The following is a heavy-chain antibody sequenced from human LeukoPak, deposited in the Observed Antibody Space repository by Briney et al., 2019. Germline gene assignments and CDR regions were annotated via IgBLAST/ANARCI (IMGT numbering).Heavy chain of an antibody. J-gene: IGHJ6*02. CDR3: ARVDKAKPGGSLGYCSGGSCHTRDYYYYGMDV. V-gene: IGHV4-31*03. CDR1: GGSISSGGYY. Sequence: SQTLSLTCTVSGGSISSGGYYWSWIRQHPGKGLEWIGYIYYSGSTYYNPSLKSRVTISVDTSKNQFSLKLSSVTAADTAVYYCARVDKAKPGGSLGYCSGGSCHTRDYYYYGMDVWGQGTTVTVSS. CDR2: IYYSGST. D-gene: IGHD2-15*01.